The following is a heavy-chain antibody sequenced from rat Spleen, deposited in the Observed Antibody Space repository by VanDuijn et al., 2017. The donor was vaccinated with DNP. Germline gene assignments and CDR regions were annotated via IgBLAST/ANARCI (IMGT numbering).Heavy chain of an antibody. CDR2: ISPSGGST. CDR3: STDFIYYYDGTYYDD. Sequence: EVQLVESGGGLVQPGRSLKLSCAASGFTFSNYGMHWIRQAPTKGLEWVASISPSGGSTYYRDSVKGRFTISRDNAKSTLYLQMDSLRSEDTATYYCSTDFIYYYDGTYYDDWGQGVMVPVSS. V-gene: IGHV5-19*01. D-gene: IGHD1-12*02. J-gene: IGHJ2*01. CDR1: GFTFSNYG.